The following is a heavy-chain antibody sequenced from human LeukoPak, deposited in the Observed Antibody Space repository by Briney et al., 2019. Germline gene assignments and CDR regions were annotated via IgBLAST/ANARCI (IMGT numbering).Heavy chain of an antibody. J-gene: IGHJ4*02. D-gene: IGHD3-16*01. Sequence: GGSLRLSCASSGFTFSSYAMSWVRQAPGRGLEWVSTIGGTGVRTYYADSVKGRFTISRDNSKNTLYLQINSLRAEDTAVYFCAKDRLGGPYFFHYWGQGTLVTVSS. CDR1: GFTFSSYA. V-gene: IGHV3-23*01. CDR2: IGGTGVRT. CDR3: AKDRLGGPYFFHY.